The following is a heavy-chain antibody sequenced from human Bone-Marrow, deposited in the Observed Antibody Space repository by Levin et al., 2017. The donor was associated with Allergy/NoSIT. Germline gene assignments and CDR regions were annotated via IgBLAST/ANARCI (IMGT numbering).Heavy chain of an antibody. CDR3: AMTFDY. V-gene: IGHV3-23*01. CDR2: VIGSDTDT. J-gene: IGHJ4*02. Sequence: PGGSLRLSCAASGSGFSSYAMNWVRQAPGKGLEWVAGVIGSDTDTYYADSVKGRFTIPRDRSRNTLLLQMNSLRVEDTAVYYCAMTFDYWGPGTQVTVSS. CDR1: GSGFSSYA.